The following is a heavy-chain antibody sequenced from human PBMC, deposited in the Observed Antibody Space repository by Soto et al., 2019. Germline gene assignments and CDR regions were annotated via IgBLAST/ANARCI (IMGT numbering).Heavy chain of an antibody. J-gene: IGHJ6*02. CDR3: ARNPLSSAAEINYGMDV. CDR2: IIPIFGSA. D-gene: IGHD6-13*01. V-gene: IGHV1-69*05. Sequence: QVQLVQSGAEVKKPGSSVKVSCKASGGTFNSNSLSWVRQAPGQGLEWMGGIIPIFGSATYAQKFQGRVTXTXXECTSTAYMEVSSLRYEDTAVDYCARNPLSSAAEINYGMDVWGQGTTVTVSS. CDR1: GGTFNSNS.